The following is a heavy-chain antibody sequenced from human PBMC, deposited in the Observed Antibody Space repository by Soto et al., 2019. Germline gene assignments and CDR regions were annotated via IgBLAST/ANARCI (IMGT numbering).Heavy chain of an antibody. J-gene: IGHJ4*02. CDR3: ARDPYYDILTGPIPGFDY. CDR1: GGTFSSYA. V-gene: IGHV1-69*13. CDR2: IIPIFGTA. D-gene: IGHD3-9*01. Sequence: EASVKVSCKASGGTFSSYAISWVRQAPGQGLEWMGGIIPIFGTANYAQKFQGRVTITADESTSTAYMELSSLRSEDTAVYYCARDPYYDILTGPIPGFDYWGQGTLVTVSS.